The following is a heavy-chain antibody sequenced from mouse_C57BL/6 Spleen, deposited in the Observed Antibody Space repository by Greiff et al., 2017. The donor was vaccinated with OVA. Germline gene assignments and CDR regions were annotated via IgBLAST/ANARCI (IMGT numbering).Heavy chain of an antibody. V-gene: IGHV1-64*01. Sequence: QVQLQQPGAELVKPGASVKLSCKASGYTFTSYWMHWVKQRPGQGLEWIGMIHPNSGSTNYNEKFKSKATLTVDKSSSTAYLQLSSLTSEDSAVYYCARYCGWIDWYFDVWGTGTTVTVSS. CDR2: IHPNSGST. J-gene: IGHJ1*03. CDR3: ARYCGWIDWYFDV. CDR1: GYTFTSYW.